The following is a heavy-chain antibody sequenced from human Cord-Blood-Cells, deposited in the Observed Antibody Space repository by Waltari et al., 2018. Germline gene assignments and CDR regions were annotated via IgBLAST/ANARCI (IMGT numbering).Heavy chain of an antibody. CDR2: INPNSGST. CDR3: ARTTHWGVDY. Sequence: QVQLVQSGAEVKRPGASVKVSCKAAGYIFTGSYMHWVRQAPGQGLEWMGCINPNSGSTTYAPKFQGRVTMTRDTSISTAYMELSRLRSDDTAVYYCARTTHWGVDYWGQGTLFTVSS. J-gene: IGHJ4*02. D-gene: IGHD7-27*01. V-gene: IGHV1-2*02. CDR1: GYIFTGSY.